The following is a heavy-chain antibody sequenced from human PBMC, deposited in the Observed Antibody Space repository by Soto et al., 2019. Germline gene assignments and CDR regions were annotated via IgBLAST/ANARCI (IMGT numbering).Heavy chain of an antibody. CDR2: ISSSSSYI. CDR3: ASTYYYDSSGYYFYYYYYGMDV. J-gene: IGHJ6*02. V-gene: IGHV3-21*01. CDR1: GFTFSSYS. Sequence: EVQLVESGGGLVKPGGSLRLSCAASGFTFSSYSMNWVRQAPGKGLEWVSSISSSSSYIYYADSVKGRFTISRDNAKNSLYLQMNSLRAEDTAVYYCASTYYYDSSGYYFYYYYYGMDVLGQGTTVTVSS. D-gene: IGHD3-22*01.